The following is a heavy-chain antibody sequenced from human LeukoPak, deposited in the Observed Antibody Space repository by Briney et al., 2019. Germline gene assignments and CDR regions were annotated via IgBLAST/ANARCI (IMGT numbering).Heavy chain of an antibody. D-gene: IGHD3-10*01. CDR2: IRGRSYSM. V-gene: IGHV3-11*01. CDR3: ATRTGYGSGYYYGMDV. J-gene: IGHJ6*02. Sequence: GGSLRLSWAASGVSFNESYMSWIRQAPGKGLGWVAYIRGRSYSMYYADSVKGRFKISRDNSLNSLFLHMRSLRSADTAVYYWATRTGYGSGYYYGMDVWGQGTTVTVSS. CDR1: GVSFNESY.